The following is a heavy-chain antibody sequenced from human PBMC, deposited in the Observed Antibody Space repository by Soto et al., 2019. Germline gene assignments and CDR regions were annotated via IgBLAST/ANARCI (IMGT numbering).Heavy chain of an antibody. CDR1: GFTFSRHG. D-gene: IGHD3-3*01. CDR2: IWYDGSNK. V-gene: IGHV3-33*01. CDR3: ARDVSEWLPPALGMDV. J-gene: IGHJ6*02. Sequence: GDLRVPLGASGFTFSRHGMPGVRLGPGKRLELVAVIWYDGSNKYYADSVKGRFTISRDNSKNTLYLQMNSLRAEDTAVYYCARDVSEWLPPALGMDVWGPGTTGTVSS.